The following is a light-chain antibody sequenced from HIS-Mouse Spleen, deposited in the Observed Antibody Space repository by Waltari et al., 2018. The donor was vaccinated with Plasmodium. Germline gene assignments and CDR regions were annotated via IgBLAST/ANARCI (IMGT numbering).Light chain of an antibody. CDR3: LQDYNYPYT. CDR1: QGIRND. Sequence: AIQITQSPSSLSASVGDRGTITCRASQGIRNDLGWYQQKPGKAPKLLIYAATSLQSGVPSSFSGSGSGTDFTLTISSLQPEDFATYYCLQDYNYPYTIGQGTKLEIK. CDR2: AAT. V-gene: IGKV1-6*01. J-gene: IGKJ2*01.